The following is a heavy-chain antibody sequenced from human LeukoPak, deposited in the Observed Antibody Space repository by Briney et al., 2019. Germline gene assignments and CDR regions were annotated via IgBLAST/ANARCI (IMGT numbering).Heavy chain of an antibody. V-gene: IGHV4-38-2*01. CDR3: ARRYRSDWFDP. CDR2: IYHSGST. D-gene: IGHD5-12*01. Sequence: PSETLSLTCAVSGYSISSGYYWGWIRQPPGKGLEWIGSIYHSGSTYYNPSLKSRVTISVDTSKNQFSLKLSSVTAADTAVYYCARRYRSDWFDPWAREPWSPSPQ. J-gene: IGHJ5*02. CDR1: GYSISSGYY.